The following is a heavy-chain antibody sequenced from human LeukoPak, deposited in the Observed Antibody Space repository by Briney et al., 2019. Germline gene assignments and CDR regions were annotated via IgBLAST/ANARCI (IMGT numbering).Heavy chain of an antibody. CDR2: IYTSGST. J-gene: IGHJ3*02. CDR3: ARYVSGSFFAFDI. D-gene: IGHD3-10*01. V-gene: IGHV4-4*07. CDR1: GGSISSYY. Sequence: SETLSLTCTVSGGSISSYYWSWLRQPAGKGLEWIGRIYTSGSTNYNPSLKSRVTMSEDTSKNQFSLKLSSVNDADTAVYYCARYVSGSFFAFDIWGQGTMVTVSS.